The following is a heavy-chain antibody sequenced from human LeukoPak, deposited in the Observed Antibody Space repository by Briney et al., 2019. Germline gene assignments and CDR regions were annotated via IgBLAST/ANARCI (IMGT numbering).Heavy chain of an antibody. CDR2: ISNNGNYI. D-gene: IGHD2-21*02. J-gene: IGHJ4*02. CDR3: ARLYCSGDCYAFDY. CDR1: GFTFSTYS. Sequence: PGGSLRLSCAASGFTFSTYSMSWVRQAPGKGLEWVSSISNNGNYIYYADSVKGRFTISRDNAKNSLYLQMNSLRVEDTAVYYCARLYCSGDCYAFDYWGQGTLVTVSS. V-gene: IGHV3-21*01.